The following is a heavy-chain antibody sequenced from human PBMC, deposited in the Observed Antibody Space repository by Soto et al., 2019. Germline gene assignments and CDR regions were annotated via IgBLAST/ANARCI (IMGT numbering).Heavy chain of an antibody. Sequence: QVQLQESGPGLVKPSETLSLTCTVSGGSISSYYWSWIRQPPGKGLEWIGYIYYSGSTNYNPSLKSRVTISVDTSKNQFSLKLSSVTAADTAVYYCARLRIAAAGDWYFDLWGRGTLVTVSS. CDR3: ARLRIAAAGDWYFDL. D-gene: IGHD6-13*01. CDR1: GGSISSYY. V-gene: IGHV4-59*08. CDR2: IYYSGST. J-gene: IGHJ2*01.